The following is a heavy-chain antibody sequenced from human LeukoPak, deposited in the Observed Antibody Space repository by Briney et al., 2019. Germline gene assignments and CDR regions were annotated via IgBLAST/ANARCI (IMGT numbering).Heavy chain of an antibody. Sequence: SETLSLTCTVSGGSISSYYWSWIRQPAGKGLEWIGRIYTSGSTNYNPSLKSRVTMSVDTSKNQFSLKLSSVTAADTAVYYCARGIAAAGSTRYFDYWGQGTLVTVSS. V-gene: IGHV4-4*07. J-gene: IGHJ4*02. CDR2: IYTSGST. CDR3: ARGIAAAGSTRYFDY. CDR1: GGSISSYY. D-gene: IGHD6-13*01.